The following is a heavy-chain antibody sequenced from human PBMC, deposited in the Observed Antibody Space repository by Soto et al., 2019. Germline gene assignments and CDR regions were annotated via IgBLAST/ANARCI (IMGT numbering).Heavy chain of an antibody. V-gene: IGHV3-11*05. CDR1: GFTFRDYY. CDR2: IDSSTKDT. Sequence: QVQLVESGGGLVRPGGSLRLSCEASGFTFRDYYMTWFRQAPGKGLEWLSYIDSSTKDTNYADSVKGRFTISRDNAKNSLYLQMNCLTADDPAVYYCAREYYYTMDVWGQGTMVPVSS. CDR3: AREYYYTMDV. J-gene: IGHJ6*02.